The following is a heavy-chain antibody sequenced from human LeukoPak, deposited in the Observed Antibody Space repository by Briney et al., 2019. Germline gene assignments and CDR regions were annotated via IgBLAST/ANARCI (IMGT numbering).Heavy chain of an antibody. CDR3: ARGARYYYYYMDV. CDR2: ISSSGSTI. CDR1: GFTFSDYY. J-gene: IGHJ6*03. V-gene: IGHV3-11*01. Sequence: GGSLRLSCAASGFTFSDYYMSWIRRAPGKGLEWVSYISSSGSTIYYADSVKGRFTISRDNAKNSLYLQMNSLRAEDTAVYYCARGARYYYYYMDVWGKGTTVTVSS.